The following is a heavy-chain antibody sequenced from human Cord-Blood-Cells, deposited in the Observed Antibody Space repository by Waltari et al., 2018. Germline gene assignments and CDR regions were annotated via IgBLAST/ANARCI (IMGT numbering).Heavy chain of an antibody. CDR1: GGSFSGYY. J-gene: IGHJ4*02. CDR3: AIGLHARGYWADYFDY. D-gene: IGHD2-8*02. Sequence: QVQLQQWGAGLLKPSVTLSLTCAVYGGSFSGYYWSWIRRPPGKGLEWIGEINHIGSTNYNPSLKSRVTISVDTSKNQFSLKLSSVTAADTAVYYCAIGLHARGYWADYFDYWGQGTLVTVSS. V-gene: IGHV4-34*01. CDR2: INHIGST.